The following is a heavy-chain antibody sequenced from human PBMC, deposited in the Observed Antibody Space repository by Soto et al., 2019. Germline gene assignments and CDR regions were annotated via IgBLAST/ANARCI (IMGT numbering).Heavy chain of an antibody. D-gene: IGHD1-26*01. J-gene: IGHJ4*02. V-gene: IGHV1-2*02. CDR2: INPNSGGT. CDR1: GYTLTELS. Sequence: SVKVSCKVSGYTLTELSMHWVRQAPGQGLEWMGWINPNSGGTNYAQKFQGRVTMTRDTSISTAYMELSRLRSDDTAVYYCARAKIVGATTLFDYWGQGTLVTVSS. CDR3: ARAKIVGATTLFDY.